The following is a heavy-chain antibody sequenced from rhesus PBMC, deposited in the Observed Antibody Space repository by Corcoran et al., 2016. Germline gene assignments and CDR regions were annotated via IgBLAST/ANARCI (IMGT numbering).Heavy chain of an antibody. D-gene: IGHD6-31*01. Sequence: QVQLQESGPGLVKPSETLSLTCAVSGGSLSGYYWGWIGQHPGKGLEWIGYISGSSGSTDYNPSLKSRVTISTDTSKNQFSLKLSSVTAADTAVYYCARVRYSSGWYWYFDIWGPGTPITISS. CDR3: ARVRYSSGWYWYFDI. CDR2: ISGSSGST. V-gene: IGHV4-165*01. CDR1: GGSLSGYY. J-gene: IGHJ2*01.